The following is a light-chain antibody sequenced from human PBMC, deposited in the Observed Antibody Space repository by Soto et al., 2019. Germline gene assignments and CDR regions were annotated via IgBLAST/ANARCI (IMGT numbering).Light chain of an antibody. V-gene: IGKV3-15*01. CDR2: GAS. J-gene: IGKJ1*01. Sequence: EIVMTQSPATPSVSPGERATLSCRANQSVSSNLAWYQQKPGQAPRLLIYGASTRATGTPARFSGIRSGTECTLDISSQQSEDFVSDLCQEYDNGPRERTFGHGTKVEIK. CDR1: QSVSSN. CDR3: QEYDNGPRERT.